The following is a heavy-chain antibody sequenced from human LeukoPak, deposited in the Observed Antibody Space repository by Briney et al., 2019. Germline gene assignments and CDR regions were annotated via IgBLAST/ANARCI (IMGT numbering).Heavy chain of an antibody. J-gene: IGHJ5*02. D-gene: IGHD6-13*01. V-gene: IGHV4-34*01. CDR3: ARVLPYRQQLVLLGGSAWFDP. CDR1: GESFSGYY. CDR2: INHSGST. Sequence: SETLSLTCAVYGESFSGYYWSWIRQPPGKGLEWIGEINHSGSTNYNPSLKSRVTISVDTSKNQFSLKLSSVTAADTAVYYCARVLPYRQQLVLLGGSAWFDPWGQGTLVTVSS.